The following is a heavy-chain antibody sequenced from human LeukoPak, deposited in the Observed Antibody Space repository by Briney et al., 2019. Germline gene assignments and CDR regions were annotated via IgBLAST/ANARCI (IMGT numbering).Heavy chain of an antibody. CDR3: ARSGLYSYGYYYYYYMDV. Sequence: GGSLRLSCAASGFTFSSYEMNWVRQAPGKGREGVSYISSSGSTIYYADSVKGRFTISREKAKKSLYLQMNRLRDEDTAVYYCARSGLYSYGYYYYYYMDVWGKGPTVTVSS. J-gene: IGHJ6*03. D-gene: IGHD5-18*01. CDR1: GFTFSSYE. V-gene: IGHV3-48*03. CDR2: ISSSGSTI.